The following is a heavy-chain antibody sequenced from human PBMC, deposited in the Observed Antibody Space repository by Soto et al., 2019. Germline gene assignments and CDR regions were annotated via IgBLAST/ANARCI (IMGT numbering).Heavy chain of an antibody. CDR2: MNPNSGNT. V-gene: IGHV1-8*01. CDR3: ARDYVLRYFDWLLPSKFYYYYYGMDV. J-gene: IGHJ6*02. D-gene: IGHD3-9*01. Sequence: VSVKVSCKASGYTFTSYDINWVRQATGQGLEWMGWMNPNSGNTGYAQKFQGRVTMTRNTSISTAYMELSSLRSEDTAVYYCARDYVLRYFDWLLPSKFYYYYYGMDVWGLGTTVTVS. CDR1: GYTFTSYD.